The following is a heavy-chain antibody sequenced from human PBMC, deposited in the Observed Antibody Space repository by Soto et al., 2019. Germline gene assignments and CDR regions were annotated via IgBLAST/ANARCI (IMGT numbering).Heavy chain of an antibody. CDR3: ARACSSTSCYADDYGMDV. J-gene: IGHJ6*02. Sequence: GGSVGLSCAASGVTFSSYSMKWVRQGPGKGLEWVSSISSSSSYIYYADSVKGRFTISRDNAKNSLYLQMNSLRAEDTAVYYCARACSSTSCYADDYGMDVWGQGTTVTVSS. CDR2: ISSSSSYI. V-gene: IGHV3-21*01. CDR1: GVTFSSYS. D-gene: IGHD2-2*01.